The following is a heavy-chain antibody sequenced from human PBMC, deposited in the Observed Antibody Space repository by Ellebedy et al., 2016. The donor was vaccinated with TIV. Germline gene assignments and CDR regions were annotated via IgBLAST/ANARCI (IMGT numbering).Heavy chain of an antibody. J-gene: IGHJ4*02. D-gene: IGHD3-3*01. CDR2: IYYSGST. CDR3: ARRPGDYDFWSGYNYFDY. V-gene: IGHV4-39*01. Sequence: MPGGSLRLSCTVSGGSISSSSYYWGWIRQPPGKGLEWIGSIYYSGSTYYNPSLKSRVTISVDTSKNQFSLKLSSVTAADTAVYYCARRPGDYDFWSGYNYFDYWGQGTLVTVSS. CDR1: GGSISSSSYY.